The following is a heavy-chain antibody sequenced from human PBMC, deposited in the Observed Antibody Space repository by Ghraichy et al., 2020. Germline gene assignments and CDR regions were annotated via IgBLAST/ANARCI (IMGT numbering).Heavy chain of an antibody. V-gene: IGHV4-34*01. CDR2: INHSGTT. Sequence: SETLSLTCAVYGGSFSDYYWSWIRQSPGKGLEWVGEINHSGTTNCSPSLKSRVTMSVDTSKNQFSLNLSSATAADAAVYYCARKTGPHSSGYLHWGQGILVTVSS. D-gene: IGHD3-22*01. CDR1: GGSFSDYY. CDR3: ARKTGPHSSGYLH. J-gene: IGHJ4*02.